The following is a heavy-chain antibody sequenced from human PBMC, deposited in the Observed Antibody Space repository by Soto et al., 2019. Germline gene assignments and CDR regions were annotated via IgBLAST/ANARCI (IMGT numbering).Heavy chain of an antibody. Sequence: SETLSLTCAVYGGSFSGYYWSWIRQPPGKGLEWIGEINHSGSTNYNPSLKSRVTISVDTSKDQFSLKLSSVTAADTAVYYCARGQVLLWFGGGFYYYYGMDVWGQGTTVTVSS. CDR2: INHSGST. V-gene: IGHV4-34*01. CDR3: ARGQVLLWFGGGFYYYYGMDV. CDR1: GGSFSGYY. D-gene: IGHD3-10*01. J-gene: IGHJ6*02.